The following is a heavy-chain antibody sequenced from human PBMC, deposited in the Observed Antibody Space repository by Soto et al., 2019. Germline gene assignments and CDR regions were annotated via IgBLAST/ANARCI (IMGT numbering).Heavy chain of an antibody. V-gene: IGHV1-46*03. Sequence: QVQLVQSGAEVKKPGASVKVSCKASGYTFTSYYIHWVRQAPGQGLEWMGIINPSGGNTKYAQKFEGRCTTXRDTSTSTVYMELSSLRSEDTAVYYCARDYYRTENWGQGTLVTVSP. J-gene: IGHJ1*01. CDR2: INPSGGNT. CDR3: ARDYYRTEN. CDR1: GYTFTSYY. D-gene: IGHD3-22*01.